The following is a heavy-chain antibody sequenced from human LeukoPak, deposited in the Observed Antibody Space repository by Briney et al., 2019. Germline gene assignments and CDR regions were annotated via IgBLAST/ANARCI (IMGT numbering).Heavy chain of an antibody. CDR1: GFTFSSYA. CDR2: ISYDGSNK. CDR3: ARDDGSSMAAAGVLSH. Sequence: GGSLRLSCAASGFTFSSYAMHWVRQAPGKGLEWVAVISYDGSNKYYADSVKARFTISRDNAQNTVFLQMTSLRAEDTAVYYCARDDGSSMAAAGVLSHWGQGTLVTVSS. J-gene: IGHJ4*02. V-gene: IGHV3-30*14. D-gene: IGHD6-13*01.